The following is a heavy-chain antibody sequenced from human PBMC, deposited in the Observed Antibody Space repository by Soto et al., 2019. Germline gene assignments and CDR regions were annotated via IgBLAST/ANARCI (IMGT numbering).Heavy chain of an antibody. Sequence: QLQLQESVSGLVKPSQTLSLTCAVSGGSISSGGYSWSWIRQPPGKGLEWIGYIYHSGSTYYNPSLKRRVTIAVDRSKNQFTLKLSSVTAGDTALYYCARIKLYDYDSSGYPYAYYFDYWGQGTLVTVSS. CDR2: IYHSGST. J-gene: IGHJ4*02. D-gene: IGHD3-22*01. CDR1: GGSISSGGYS. V-gene: IGHV4-30-2*01. CDR3: ARIKLYDYDSSGYPYAYYFDY.